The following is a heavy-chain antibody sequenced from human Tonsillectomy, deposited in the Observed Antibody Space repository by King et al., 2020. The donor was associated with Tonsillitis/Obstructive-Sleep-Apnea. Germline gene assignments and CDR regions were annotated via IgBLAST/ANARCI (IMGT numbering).Heavy chain of an antibody. CDR3: AKREQLLFEPGYNWNDGLGY. V-gene: IGHV3-23*04. Sequence: VQLVESGGGLVQPGGSLRLSCAASGFTFSSYAMSWVRQAPGKGLEWVSAISGSGGSTYYADSVKGRFTISRDNSKNTLYLQMNSLRAEDTAVYYCAKREQLLFEPGYNWNDGLGYWGQGTLVTVSS. J-gene: IGHJ4*02. CDR1: GFTFSSYA. D-gene: IGHD1-20*01. CDR2: ISGSGGST.